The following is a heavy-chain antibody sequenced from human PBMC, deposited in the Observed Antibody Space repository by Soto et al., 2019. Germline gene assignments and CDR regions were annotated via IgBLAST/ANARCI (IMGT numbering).Heavy chain of an antibody. CDR1: GGSISSGDYY. J-gene: IGHJ5*02. CDR3: ARGTLNGWELEGPSHWFDP. CDR2: IYYSGST. Sequence: NPWETLSLTCTVSGGSISSGDYYWSWIRQPPGKGLEWIGYIYYSGSTYYNPSLKSRVTISVDTSKNQFSLKLSSVTAADTAVYYCARGTLNGWELEGPSHWFDPWGQGTLVTAPQ. D-gene: IGHD1-26*01. V-gene: IGHV4-30-4*01.